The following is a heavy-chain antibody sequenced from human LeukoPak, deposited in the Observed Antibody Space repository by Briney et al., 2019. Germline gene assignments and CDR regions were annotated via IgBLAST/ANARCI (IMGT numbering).Heavy chain of an antibody. V-gene: IGHV4-39*07. J-gene: IGHJ6*03. CDR3: ARAEGHYYYYYMDV. CDR1: GGSISSSSYY. CDR2: IYYSGST. Sequence: SETLSLTCTVSGGSISSSSYYWGWIRQPPGKGLEWIGSIYYSGSTYYNPSLKSRVTISVDTSKNQFSLKLSSVTAADTAVYYCARAEGHYYYYYMDVWGKGTTVTVSS.